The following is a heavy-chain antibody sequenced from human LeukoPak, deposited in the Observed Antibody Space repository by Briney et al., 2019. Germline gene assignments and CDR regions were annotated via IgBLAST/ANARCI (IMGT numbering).Heavy chain of an antibody. J-gene: IGHJ4*02. V-gene: IGHV3-64D*06. D-gene: IGHD2-15*01. CDR1: GFTFSSYA. CDR2: ISSNGGST. CDR3: VKDLLPSRMGPPHYYFDY. Sequence: SGGSLRLSCSASGFTFSSYAMHWVRQAPGKGLEYVSAISSNGGSTYYADSAKGRFTISRDNSKNTLYLQMSSLRAEDTAVYYCVKDLLPSRMGPPHYYFDYWGQGTLVTVSS.